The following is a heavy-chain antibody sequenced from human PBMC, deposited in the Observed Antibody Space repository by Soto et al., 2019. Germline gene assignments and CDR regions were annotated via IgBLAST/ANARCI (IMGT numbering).Heavy chain of an antibody. CDR2: ITDSGGDA. Sequence: HPGGSLRLSCVASGITFGSRAMSWVHQAPGEGLEWVSTITDSGGDAKYADSVRGRFTISRDNSKNTLYLQMSSLRAEDSAVYYCATFGWSRNSGAFDIWGQGTMVTVSS. V-gene: IGHV3-23*01. J-gene: IGHJ3*02. CDR3: ATFGWSRNSGAFDI. CDR1: GITFGSRA. D-gene: IGHD4-4*01.